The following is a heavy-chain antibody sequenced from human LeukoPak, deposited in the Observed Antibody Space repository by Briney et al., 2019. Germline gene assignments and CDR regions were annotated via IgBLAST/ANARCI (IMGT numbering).Heavy chain of an antibody. CDR2: INPNSGAT. J-gene: IGHJ4*02. V-gene: IGHV1-2*02. D-gene: IGHD4/OR15-4a*01. CDR1: VYTFTGYY. CDR3: ARDERYSYGDNHYPDLGF. Sequence: TVKVSRKASVYTFTGYYPLWVRQAPAQGLEGMGWINPNSGATKYAQKFQGRVTLIRETSIRTTYMELSSLRSDETAVYYCARDERYSYGDNHYPDLGFWGQGTPVSVS.